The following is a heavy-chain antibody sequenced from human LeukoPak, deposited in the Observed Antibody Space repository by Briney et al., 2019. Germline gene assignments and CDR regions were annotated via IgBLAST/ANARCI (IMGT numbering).Heavy chain of an antibody. CDR1: GFTFSSYG. Sequence: QPGRSLRLSCAASGFTFSSYGMHWVRQAPGKGLEWVAVISYDGSNKYYADSVKGRFTISRDNSKNTLYLQMNSLRAEDTAVYYCAKGGWLLEPYIDYWGKGTLVTVSS. D-gene: IGHD3-9*01. J-gene: IGHJ4*02. V-gene: IGHV3-30*18. CDR3: AKGGWLLEPYIDY. CDR2: ISYDGSNK.